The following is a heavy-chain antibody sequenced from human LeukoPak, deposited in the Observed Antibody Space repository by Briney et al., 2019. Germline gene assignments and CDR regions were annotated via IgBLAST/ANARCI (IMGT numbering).Heavy chain of an antibody. Sequence: SETLSLTCTVSGDSISSTNYYWGWIRQPPGKGLEWIGSIYYSGSTYYNPSLESRVTISVDTSKNQFPLKLSSVTAADTAVYYCARDRNGIYYFDYWGQGTLVTVSS. V-gene: IGHV4-39*02. CDR1: GDSISSTNYY. J-gene: IGHJ4*02. CDR2: IYYSGST. CDR3: ARDRNGIYYFDY. D-gene: IGHD3-3*02.